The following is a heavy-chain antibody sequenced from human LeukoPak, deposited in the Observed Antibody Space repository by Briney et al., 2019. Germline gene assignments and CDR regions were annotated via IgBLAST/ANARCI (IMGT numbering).Heavy chain of an antibody. J-gene: IGHJ4*02. V-gene: IGHV3-21*01. Sequence: GGSLRLSCAPSGFTFSVYSMKWVRQATGEGLEWVSSISRSRYYIYYADSVKGRFTISRDNADNSLYLQMNSLRADDTALYYCARDHPSLGITLLRGPTPPNFDYWGQGTLVTVSS. CDR1: GFTFSVYS. D-gene: IGHD3-10*01. CDR2: ISRSRYYI. CDR3: ARDHPSLGITLLRGPTPPNFDY.